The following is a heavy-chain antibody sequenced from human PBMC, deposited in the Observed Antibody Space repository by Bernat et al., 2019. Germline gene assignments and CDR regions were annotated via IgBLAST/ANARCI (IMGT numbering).Heavy chain of an antibody. V-gene: IGHV3-11*01. Sequence: QVQLVESGGGLVKPGGSLRLSCAASGFTFSDYYMSWIRQAPGKGLEWVSYISRSGSTIYYADSVKGRFTISRDNAKNSLYLQMNSLRAEDTAVYYCARDQRPHYYDSSGYQAYYFDYWGQGTLVTVSS. CDR2: ISRSGSTI. CDR3: ARDQRPHYYDSSGYQAYYFDY. D-gene: IGHD3-22*01. J-gene: IGHJ4*02. CDR1: GFTFSDYY.